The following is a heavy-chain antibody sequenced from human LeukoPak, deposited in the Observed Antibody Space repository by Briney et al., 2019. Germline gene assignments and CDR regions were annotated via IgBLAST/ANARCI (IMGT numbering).Heavy chain of an antibody. CDR3: AKPSSWPASDI. V-gene: IGHV4-4*02. D-gene: IGHD6-13*01. CDR1: GGSISSSNNW. Sequence: SETLSLTCAVSGGSISSSNNWWSWVRQPPGKGLEWIGEIYHSGSTNYNPSLKSRVTISVDKSKNQFSLKLSSVTAADTAVYYCAKPSSWPASDIWGQGTMVTVS. J-gene: IGHJ3*02. CDR2: IYHSGST.